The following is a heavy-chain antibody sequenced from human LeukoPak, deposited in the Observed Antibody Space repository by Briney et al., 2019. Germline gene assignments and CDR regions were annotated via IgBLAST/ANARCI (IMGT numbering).Heavy chain of an antibody. Sequence: GGSLRLSCAASGFTFSSYGMHWVRQAPGKGLEWVANINEDGSEKNYVDSVKGRFTISRDNAKNSLSLQVESLRVEDTAVYYCATRSKAPANWGQGTLVTVSS. J-gene: IGHJ4*02. D-gene: IGHD6-6*01. V-gene: IGHV3-7*01. CDR2: INEDGSEK. CDR3: ATRSKAPAN. CDR1: GFTFSSYG.